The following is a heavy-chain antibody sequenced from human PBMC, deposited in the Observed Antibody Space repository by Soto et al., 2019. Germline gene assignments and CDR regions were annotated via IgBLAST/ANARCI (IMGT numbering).Heavy chain of an antibody. J-gene: IGHJ4*02. CDR3: VRATYYSDSSGYTRCFDY. V-gene: IGHV1-69*13. D-gene: IGHD3-22*01. Sequence: SVKVSCKASGGTFSSYAISWVRQAPGQGLEWMGGIIPIFGTANYAQKFQGRVTITADESTSTAYMELNSLKTEDTAVYYCVRATYYSDSSGYTRCFDYWGRGTLVTVSS. CDR1: GGTFSSYA. CDR2: IIPIFGTA.